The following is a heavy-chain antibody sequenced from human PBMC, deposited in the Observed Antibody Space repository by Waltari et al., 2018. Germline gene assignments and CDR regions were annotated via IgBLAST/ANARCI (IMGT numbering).Heavy chain of an antibody. V-gene: IGHV3-23*01. CDR2: ISAAGDYT. D-gene: IGHD5-18*01. J-gene: IGHJ4*02. CDR1: GFSFSYYA. Sequence: EVQLLESGGALIEPGGSLRLSCVGSGFSFSYYAMTWIRQAPGKGREWVSGISAAGDYTYYADSVKGRFTISRDNSKNTLYLEVAGLRAEDTAVYYCAKGSGYSYGYPEYWGQGTLVAVSS. CDR3: AKGSGYSYGYPEY.